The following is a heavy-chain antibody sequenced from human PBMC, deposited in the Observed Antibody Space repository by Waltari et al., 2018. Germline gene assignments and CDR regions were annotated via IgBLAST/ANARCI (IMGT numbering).Heavy chain of an antibody. CDR3: ARNLRRGRFDY. V-gene: IGHV4-59*01. Sequence: QVQLQESGPGLVKPSETLSLTCTVSGGSISSYSWSWIRQPPGKGLEWIGYIYYSGSTNYNPSLKSRVTISVDTSKNQFSLKLSSVTAADTAVYYCARNLRRGRFDYWGQGTLVTVSS. CDR2: IYYSGST. J-gene: IGHJ4*02. CDR1: GGSISSYS.